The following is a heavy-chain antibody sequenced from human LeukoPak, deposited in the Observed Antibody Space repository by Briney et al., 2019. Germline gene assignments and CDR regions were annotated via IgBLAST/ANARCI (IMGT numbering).Heavy chain of an antibody. D-gene: IGHD3-22*01. V-gene: IGHV4-39*01. CDR3: ARQFVYDSSGYQGFDY. Sequence: SETLSLTCTVSGGSISSSNCYWGWIRQSPGKGLEWIGSLYYTGNTYYNPSLKSRVTISVDTSKNQFSLKLSSVTAADTTVYYCARQFVYDSSGYQGFDYWGQGILVTVSS. CDR2: LYYTGNT. J-gene: IGHJ4*02. CDR1: GGSISSSNCY.